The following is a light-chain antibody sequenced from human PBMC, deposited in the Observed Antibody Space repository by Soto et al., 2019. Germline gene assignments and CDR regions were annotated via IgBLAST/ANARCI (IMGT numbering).Light chain of an antibody. CDR3: SSYTSSSTLYG. CDR2: EVS. V-gene: IGLV2-14*01. CDR1: SSDIGGYNY. Sequence: QSVLTQPASVSGSPGQSITISCAGTSSDIGGYNYVSWYQQHPGKAPKVMIYEVSNRPSGVSNRFSGSKSGNTASLTISGLQAEDEADYYCSSYTSSSTLYGFGSGTKLTVL. J-gene: IGLJ1*01.